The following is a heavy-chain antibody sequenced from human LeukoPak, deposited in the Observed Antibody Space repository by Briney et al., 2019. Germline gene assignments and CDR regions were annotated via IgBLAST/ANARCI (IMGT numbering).Heavy chain of an antibody. CDR1: GFTFGSYA. V-gene: IGHV3-23*01. Sequence: PGGSLRLSCAASGFTFGSYALSWVRQAPGKGLEWVSAISGSGSTTYYTDSVKGRFTISRDNSKNTLYLQMNSLRAGDTAVYYCAKDRPYSGSYYDYWGQGTLVTVSS. J-gene: IGHJ4*02. CDR3: AKDRPYSGSYYDY. D-gene: IGHD1-26*01. CDR2: ISGSGSTT.